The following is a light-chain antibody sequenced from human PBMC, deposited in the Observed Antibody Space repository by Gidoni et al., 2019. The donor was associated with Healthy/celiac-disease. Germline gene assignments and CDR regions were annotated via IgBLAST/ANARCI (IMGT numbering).Light chain of an antibody. J-gene: IGKJ2*01. CDR2: AAS. CDR1: QNISSY. Sequence: DIQMTQSPSSLSASVGDRVTITCRASQNISSYLNWYQQKPGKAPELLIYAASSLQSGVPSRFSGSGSGTDFTLTISSLQPEDFATYYCQQSYSTPYTFGQGTKLEIK. V-gene: IGKV1-39*01. CDR3: QQSYSTPYT.